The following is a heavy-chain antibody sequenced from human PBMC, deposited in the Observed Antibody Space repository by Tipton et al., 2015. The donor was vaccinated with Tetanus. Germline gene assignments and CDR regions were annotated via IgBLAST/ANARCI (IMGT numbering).Heavy chain of an antibody. V-gene: IGHV5-51*01. CDR1: RYTFKNYW. CDR3: ARHSQAYSMAVEKHPFDL. Sequence: QLVQSGAEIKEPGDSLRISCQGSRYTFKNYWIGWVRQMPGKGLEWMAIIDHRDSETRYGPSFEGLVTISVDKSINTAYLQWSSLKASDTAMYVCARHSQAYSMAVEKHPFDLWGQGTIVTVSS. J-gene: IGHJ3*01. CDR2: IDHRDSET. D-gene: IGHD6-19*01.